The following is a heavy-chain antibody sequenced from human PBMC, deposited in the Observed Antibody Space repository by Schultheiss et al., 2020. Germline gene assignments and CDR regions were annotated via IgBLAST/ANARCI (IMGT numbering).Heavy chain of an antibody. CDR1: GFTFSSYA. J-gene: IGHJ4*02. V-gene: IGHV3-23*01. CDR3: ARRVYSSGCIDY. D-gene: IGHD6-19*01. CDR2: ISGSGGST. Sequence: GGSLRLSCAASGFTFSSYAMSWVRQAPGKGLEWVSAISGSGGSTYYADSVKGRFTISRDNSKNTLYLQMNSLRAEDTAVYYCARRVYSSGCIDYWGQGTLVTVSS.